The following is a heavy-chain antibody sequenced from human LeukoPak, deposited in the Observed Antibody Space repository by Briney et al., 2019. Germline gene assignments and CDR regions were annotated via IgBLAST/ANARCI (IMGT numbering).Heavy chain of an antibody. CDR3: ARPIFPFEQWLGFDY. Sequence: ASVKVSCKASGGTFSSYAISWVRQAPGQGLEWMGGIIPIFGTANYAQKFQGRVTITADESTSTAYMELSSLRSEDTAVYYCARPIFPFEQWLGFDYWGQGTLVTVSS. D-gene: IGHD6-19*01. J-gene: IGHJ4*02. V-gene: IGHV1-69*01. CDR1: GGTFSSYA. CDR2: IIPIFGTA.